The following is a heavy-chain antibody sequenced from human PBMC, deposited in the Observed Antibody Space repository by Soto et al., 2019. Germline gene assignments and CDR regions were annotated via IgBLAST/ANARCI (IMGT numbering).Heavy chain of an antibody. D-gene: IGHD5-12*01. CDR3: ARDSLALFDS. CDR1: DGSVSSGSYY. Sequence: QVQLQESGPGLVKPSETLSLTCTVSDGSVSSGSYYWTWIRQPPGKGLEWIGYIYSSGSTLYNHSLNSRVIISVDTSMNQFSLKLSSVTAADTAVYYCARDSLALFDSWGQGTLVTVSS. CDR2: IYSSGST. V-gene: IGHV4-61*01. J-gene: IGHJ4*02.